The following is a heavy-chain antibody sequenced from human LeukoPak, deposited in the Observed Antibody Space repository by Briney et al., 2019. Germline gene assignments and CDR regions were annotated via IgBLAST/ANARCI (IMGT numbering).Heavy chain of an antibody. J-gene: IGHJ3*02. CDR3: ARDRGDGYIHDAFDI. CDR2: INHSGST. D-gene: IGHD5-24*01. CDR1: GGSFSGYY. V-gene: IGHV4-34*01. Sequence: PSETLSLTCAVYGGSFSGYYWSWIRQPPGKGLEWIGEINHSGSTNYNPSLMSRVTISVDTSKNQFSLKLSSVTAADTAVYYCARDRGDGYIHDAFDIWGQGTMVTVSS.